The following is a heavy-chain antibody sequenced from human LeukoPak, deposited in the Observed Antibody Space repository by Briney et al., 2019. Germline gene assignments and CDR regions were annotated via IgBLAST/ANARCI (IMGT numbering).Heavy chain of an antibody. V-gene: IGHV3-53*01. CDR2: IYSGGST. CDR1: GFTVSSNY. Sequence: GGSLRLSCAASGFTVSSNYMNWVRQAPGKGLEWVSVIYSGGSTYCADSVKGRFTISRDNSKNTVYLQMNSLRVEDTAVYYCARRGDYYYYYYMDVWGKGTTVTVSS. J-gene: IGHJ6*03. CDR3: ARRGDYYYYYYMDV. D-gene: IGHD3-10*01.